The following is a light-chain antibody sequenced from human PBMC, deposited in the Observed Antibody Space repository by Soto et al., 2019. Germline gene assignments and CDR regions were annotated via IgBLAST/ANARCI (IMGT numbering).Light chain of an antibody. J-gene: IGKJ1*01. CDR3: QHYNNWPPWT. Sequence: EIVLTQSPGTLTLSPGEGATVSCRVSQSISSNLAWYQQKPGQAPRLLIYGASTRATGIPARFSASGSGTEFTLTISSLQSEDFAVYYCQHYNNWPPWTFGQGTKVDI. CDR1: QSISSN. CDR2: GAS. V-gene: IGKV3-15*01.